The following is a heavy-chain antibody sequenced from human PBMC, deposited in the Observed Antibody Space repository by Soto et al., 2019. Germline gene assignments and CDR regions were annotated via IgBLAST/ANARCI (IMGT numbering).Heavy chain of an antibody. CDR1: GGSFSGYY. Sequence: SETLSLTCAVYGGSFSGYYWSWIRQPPGKGLEWIGEINHSGSTYYNPSLKSRVTISVDTSKNQFSLKLSSVTAADTAVYYCARPGSGFLRFWYGMDVWGQGTTVNVSS. J-gene: IGHJ6*02. V-gene: IGHV4-34*01. D-gene: IGHD5-12*01. CDR2: INHSGST. CDR3: ARPGSGFLRFWYGMDV.